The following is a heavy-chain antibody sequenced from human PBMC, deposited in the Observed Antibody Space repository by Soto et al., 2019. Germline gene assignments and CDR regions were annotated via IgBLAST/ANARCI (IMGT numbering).Heavy chain of an antibody. V-gene: IGHV4-59*01. CDR2: MYKTGST. J-gene: IGHJ6*02. D-gene: IGHD2-21*02. Sequence: SETLSLTCAVSGGSISGYYWSWIRQPPGKGLEWIGYMYKTGSTVYNPSFKSRVTISVDTSKNQFSLKLNSVTAADTAVYYCARDLWGYCGTDCYPLDVWGQGTTVTVSS. CDR3: ARDLWGYCGTDCYPLDV. CDR1: GGSISGYY.